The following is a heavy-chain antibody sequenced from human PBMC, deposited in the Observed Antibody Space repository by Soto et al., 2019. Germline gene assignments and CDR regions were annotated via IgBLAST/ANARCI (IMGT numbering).Heavy chain of an antibody. CDR1: GFTFSTYA. V-gene: IGHV3-23*01. D-gene: IGHD1-26*01. CDR2: ISGSGAGT. CDR3: ANYLTAVGATSPFDY. J-gene: IGHJ4*02. Sequence: EVQLLESGGGLVQPGGSLRLSCAASGFTFSTYAMTWVRQAPGKGLEWVSAISGSGAGTYYADSVNGRFTISRDNSKNTLYLQMNSLRAEDTAVYYCANYLTAVGATSPFDYWGQGTLVTVSS.